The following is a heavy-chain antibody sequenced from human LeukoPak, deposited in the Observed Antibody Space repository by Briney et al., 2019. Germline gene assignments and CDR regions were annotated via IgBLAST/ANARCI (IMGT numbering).Heavy chain of an antibody. D-gene: IGHD6-13*01. J-gene: IGHJ4*02. V-gene: IGHV4-39*07. Sequence: SETLSLTCTVSGGSISSSSYYWGWIRQPPGKGLEWIGSIYYSGSTYYNPSLKSRVTISVDTSKNQFSLKLSSVTAADTAVYYCARDRKVGAAARAFDYWGQGTLVTVSS. CDR3: ARDRKVGAAARAFDY. CDR1: GGSISSSSYY. CDR2: IYYSGST.